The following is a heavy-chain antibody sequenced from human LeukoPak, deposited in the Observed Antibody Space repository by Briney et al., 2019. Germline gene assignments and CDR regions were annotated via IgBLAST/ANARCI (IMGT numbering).Heavy chain of an antibody. Sequence: RGSVRVSCMASGYTYTSYVISGVRQAPGQGRECMGWISAYNGNTNNAQTLQGRVNMATDPATSTAYMEVRSLRCDDTRVYYCARWAGYYGMDVWGQGTTVTVS. CDR3: ARWAGYYGMDV. J-gene: IGHJ6*02. CDR1: GYTYTSYV. V-gene: IGHV1-18*01. CDR2: ISAYNGNT.